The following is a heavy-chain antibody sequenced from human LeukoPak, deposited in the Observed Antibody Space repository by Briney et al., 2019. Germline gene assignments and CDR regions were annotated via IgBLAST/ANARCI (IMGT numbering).Heavy chain of an antibody. CDR3: ARKVVTFADDAFDI. CDR1: GFTFHDYA. V-gene: IGHV3-9*01. J-gene: IGHJ3*02. CDR2: ISWNSGSI. D-gene: IGHD3-22*01. Sequence: PGRSLRLSCAASGFTFHDYAMHWVRQAPGKGLEWVSGISWNSGSIGYADSVKGRFTISRDNAKNSLYLQMNSLRAEDTALYYCARKVVTFADDAFDIWGQGTMVTVSS.